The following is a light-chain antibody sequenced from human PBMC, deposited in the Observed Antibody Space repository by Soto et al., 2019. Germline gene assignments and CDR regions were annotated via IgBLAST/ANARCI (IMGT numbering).Light chain of an antibody. Sequence: DIQMTQSPPTLSASVGDRVTITCRASQSINSWLAWYQQKPGKAPKVLIHKASTLESGVPSRFSGSGSGTEFTLTISSLQPDDFATYYCQQYKSYPCTFGQGTKLEIK. CDR1: QSINSW. CDR2: KAS. CDR3: QQYKSYPCT. J-gene: IGKJ2*02. V-gene: IGKV1-5*03.